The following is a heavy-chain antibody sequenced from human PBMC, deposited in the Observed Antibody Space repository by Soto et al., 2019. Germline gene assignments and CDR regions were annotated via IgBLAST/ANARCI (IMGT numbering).Heavy chain of an antibody. CDR1: GFTFTNYA. J-gene: IGHJ4*02. D-gene: IGHD6-19*01. Sequence: EMQLLESGGGLVQPGGSLRPFCAASGFTFTNYAMTWVRQAPGKGLEWVSTITPTGATFYGDTGKGRFTISRDNSRSSVFLQMNSLRAEDTAIYFCAITDKFNSQRSGWANRFDYCGQGTLVTVSS. V-gene: IGHV3-23*01. CDR3: AITDKFNSQRSGWANRFDY. CDR2: ITPTGAT.